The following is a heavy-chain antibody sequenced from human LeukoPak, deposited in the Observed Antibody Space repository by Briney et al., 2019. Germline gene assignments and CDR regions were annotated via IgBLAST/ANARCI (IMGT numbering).Heavy chain of an antibody. J-gene: IGHJ4*02. V-gene: IGHV4-59*08. Sequence: SETLSLTCTVSGGSINSHYWSWIRQPPGKGLQWIGDIYYSERTNYNPSLRSRVTISVDTSKNQLSLKLTSVLGADTAMYYCVRRDNTGWNYFDHWGQGILVTVSS. CDR1: GGSINSHY. CDR3: VRRDNTGWNYFDH. CDR2: IYYSERT. D-gene: IGHD6-19*01.